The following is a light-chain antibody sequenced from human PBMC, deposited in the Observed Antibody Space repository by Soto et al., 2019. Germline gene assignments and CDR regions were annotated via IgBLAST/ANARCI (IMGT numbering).Light chain of an antibody. Sequence: THSPATLSVSPGEVVTLSFGAIQSVSTDLAWYQQKPGQAPRLLIYGASIRAIGVPDRFSGSGSGTDFTFTISSLQSEDSAIYYCQQYFRWPPWTFGQGTKV. V-gene: IGKV3-15*01. J-gene: IGKJ1*01. CDR1: QSVSTD. CDR2: GAS. CDR3: QQYFRWPPWT.